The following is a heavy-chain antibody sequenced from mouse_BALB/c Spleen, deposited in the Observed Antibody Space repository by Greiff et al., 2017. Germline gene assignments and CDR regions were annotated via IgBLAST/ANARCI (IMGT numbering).Heavy chain of an antibody. CDR2: IRSKSNNYAT. CDR3: VRLVGNYGAY. D-gene: IGHD2-1*01. J-gene: IGHJ3*01. V-gene: IGHV10-1*02. CDR1: GFTFNTYA. Sequence: EVKLMESGGGLVQPKGSLKLSCAASGFTFNTYAMNWVRQAPGKGLEWVARIRSKSNNYATYYADSVKDRFTISRDDSQSMLYLQMNNLKTEDTAMYYCVRLVGNYGAYWGQGTLVTVSA.